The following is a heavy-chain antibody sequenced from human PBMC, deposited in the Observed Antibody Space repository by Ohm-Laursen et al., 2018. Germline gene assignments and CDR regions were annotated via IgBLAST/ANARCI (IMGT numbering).Heavy chain of an antibody. CDR3: AGRGY. CDR1: GGAISSYY. V-gene: IGHV4-4*07. CDR2: INISGT. J-gene: IGHJ4*02. D-gene: IGHD1-26*01. Sequence: PPGPLSLTCTISGGAISSYYWSWIRQPAGKGLEWIGRINISGTNYNPSLKSRVTMSVDTSKNQFSLNLSSVTAADTAVYYCAGRGYWGQGTLVTVSS.